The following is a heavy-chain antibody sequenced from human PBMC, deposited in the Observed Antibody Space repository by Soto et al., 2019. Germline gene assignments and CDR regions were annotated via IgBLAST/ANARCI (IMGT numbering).Heavy chain of an antibody. J-gene: IGHJ5*02. V-gene: IGHV6-1*01. Sequence: PSQTLSLTCAISGDSVSSNSAAWNWIRLSPSRGLEWLGRTYYRSKWYSAYAVSVKSRISINPDTSKNQFSLQLNSVTPDDTAVYYCVRDRYSSSGWFDPWDQGTPVTVSS. CDR2: TYYRSKWYS. CDR1: GDSVSSNSAA. D-gene: IGHD3-10*01. CDR3: VRDRYSSSGWFDP.